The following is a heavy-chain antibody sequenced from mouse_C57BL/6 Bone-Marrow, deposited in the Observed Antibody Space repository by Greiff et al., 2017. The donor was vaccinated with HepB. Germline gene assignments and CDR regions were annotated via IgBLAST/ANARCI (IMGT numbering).Heavy chain of an antibody. V-gene: IGHV1-81*01. CDR1: GYTFTSYG. CDR3: AKNCVGWFAY. Sequence: QVHVKQSGAELARPGASVKLSCKASGYTFTSYGISWVKQRTGQGLEWIGEIYPRSGNTYYNEKFKGKATLTADKSSSTAYMELRSLTSEDSAVYFCAKNCVGWFAYWGQGTLVTVSA. CDR2: IYPRSGNT. J-gene: IGHJ3*01. D-gene: IGHD4-1*01.